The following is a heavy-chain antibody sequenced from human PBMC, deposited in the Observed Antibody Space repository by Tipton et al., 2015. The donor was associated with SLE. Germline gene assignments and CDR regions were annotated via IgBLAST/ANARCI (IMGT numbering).Heavy chain of an antibody. Sequence: TLSLTCTVSGGSISSYYWSWIRQPPGKGLEWIGYIHYSGTTNYNPSLKSRVTMSVDTSKNQFSLNLRSVTAADTAVYYCARLSAYYRVFDLWGPGTQVTVSS. CDR3: ARLSAYYRVFDL. D-gene: IGHD3-3*01. J-gene: IGHJ4*02. CDR1: GGSISSYY. V-gene: IGHV4-59*01. CDR2: IHYSGTT.